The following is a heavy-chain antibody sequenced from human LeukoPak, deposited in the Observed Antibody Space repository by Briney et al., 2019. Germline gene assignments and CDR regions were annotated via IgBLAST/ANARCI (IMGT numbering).Heavy chain of an antibody. Sequence: GGSLRLSCAASGFTFSSYSMNWVRQAPGKGLEWASSISSSSSYIYYADSVKGRFTISRDNAKNSLYLQMNSLRAEDTAVYYCARVAVIYQYYMDVWGRGTTVTVSS. CDR3: ARVAVIYQYYMDV. CDR2: ISSSSSYI. V-gene: IGHV3-21*01. J-gene: IGHJ6*03. CDR1: GFTFSSYS. D-gene: IGHD2-2*01.